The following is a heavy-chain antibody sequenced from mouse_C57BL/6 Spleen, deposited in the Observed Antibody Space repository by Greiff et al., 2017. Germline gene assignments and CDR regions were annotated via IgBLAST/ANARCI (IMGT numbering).Heavy chain of an antibody. J-gene: IGHJ4*01. CDR3: ARGYYGSSNYAMDY. V-gene: IGHV1-64*01. CDR1: GYTFTSYW. CDR2: IHPNSGST. D-gene: IGHD1-1*01. Sequence: QVQLQQPGAELVKPGASVKLSCKASGYTFTSYWMHWVKQRPGQGLEWIGMIHPNSGSTNYNEKFKSKATLTVDNSSSTAYMQLSSLTSEDSAVYYCARGYYGSSNYAMDYWGQGTSVTVSS.